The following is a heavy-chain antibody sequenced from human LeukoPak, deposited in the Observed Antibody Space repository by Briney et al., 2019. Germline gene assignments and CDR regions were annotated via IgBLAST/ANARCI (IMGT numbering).Heavy chain of an antibody. V-gene: IGHV1-8*01. D-gene: IGHD5-12*01. CDR3: ARGSSGYDYYYYYYYMDV. CDR2: MNPNSGNT. CDR1: GYTFTSYD. J-gene: IGHJ6*03. Sequence: ASVKVSCKASGYTFTSYDINWVRQATGQGLEWMGWMNPNSGNTGYAQKFQGRVTMTRNTSISTAYMELSSLRSEDTAVYYCARGSSGYDYYYYYYYMDVWGKGTTVTISS.